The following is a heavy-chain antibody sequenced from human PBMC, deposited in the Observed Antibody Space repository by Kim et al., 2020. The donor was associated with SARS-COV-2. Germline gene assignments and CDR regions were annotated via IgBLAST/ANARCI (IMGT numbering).Heavy chain of an antibody. CDR3: VRDSYSSGCDY. J-gene: IGHJ4*02. Sequence: GGSLRLSFAASKFTFSTYFMSWIRQAPGKGLEWVAHINQDGSEKYYVDSVKGRFTISRDNARNSLYLQINSLTVDDTAVYYCVRDSYSSGCDYWGQGTLVTVST. CDR2: INQDGSEK. V-gene: IGHV3-7*03. D-gene: IGHD6-19*01. CDR1: KFTFSTYF.